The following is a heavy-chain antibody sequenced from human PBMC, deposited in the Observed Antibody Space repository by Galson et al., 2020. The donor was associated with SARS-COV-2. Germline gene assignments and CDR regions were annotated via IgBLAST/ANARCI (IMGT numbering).Heavy chain of an antibody. Sequence: ASVKVSCKASGYTFTAFYMHWARQAPGHGLEWMGWINPNSGRTNYAQKFLGRVTMTTDTSINTAYMELSSLRSDDTAVYYCTRDNDFWSGYYDHWGQGTLVTVPS. CDR2: INPNSGRT. J-gene: IGHJ4*02. D-gene: IGHD3-3*01. CDR3: TRDNDFWSGYYDH. CDR1: GYTFTAFY. V-gene: IGHV1-2*02.